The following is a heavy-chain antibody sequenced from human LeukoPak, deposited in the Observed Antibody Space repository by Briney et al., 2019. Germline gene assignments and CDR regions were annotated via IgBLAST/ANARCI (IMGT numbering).Heavy chain of an antibody. V-gene: IGHV3-53*01. Sequence: PGGSLRLSCAASGFIVSANYMSWVRQTPGKGLEWVSIFYSGGATFYVDSVKGRFTISRDNSKNTLYLQMNSLRAEDTAFYYCARPSTVTPPHFFDYWDQGTLVTVSS. CDR3: ARPSTVTPPHFFDY. CDR2: FYSGGAT. D-gene: IGHD2-21*02. J-gene: IGHJ4*02. CDR1: GFIVSANY.